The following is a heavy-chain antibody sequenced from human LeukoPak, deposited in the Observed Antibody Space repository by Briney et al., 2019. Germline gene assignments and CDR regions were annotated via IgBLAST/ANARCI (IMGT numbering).Heavy chain of an antibody. D-gene: IGHD6-6*01. J-gene: IGHJ4*02. Sequence: PSETLSLTCTVSGGSVRRGNYYWTWIRQPAGSGLEWIGRIYTSGTTDYNPSLRTRVTISVDASRNQFSLNLSSVTAADTAVYYCARVGSSYFFDYWGQGTLVTVSS. CDR2: IYTSGTT. CDR3: ARVGSSYFFDY. CDR1: GGSVRRGNYY. V-gene: IGHV4-61*02.